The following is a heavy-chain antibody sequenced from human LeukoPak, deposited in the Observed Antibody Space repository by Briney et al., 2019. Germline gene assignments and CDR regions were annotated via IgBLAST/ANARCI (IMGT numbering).Heavy chain of an antibody. Sequence: PGGSLRLSCAASGFTFSSYGMQWVRQAPGKGLEWVAVISYDGSNKYYADSVKGRFTISRDNSKNTLYLQMNSLRAEDTAVYYCAKVRGDFSYYYYGMDVWGQGTTVTVSS. CDR3: AKVRGDFSYYYYGMDV. J-gene: IGHJ6*02. CDR2: ISYDGSNK. CDR1: GFTFSSYG. D-gene: IGHD3-3*01. V-gene: IGHV3-30*18.